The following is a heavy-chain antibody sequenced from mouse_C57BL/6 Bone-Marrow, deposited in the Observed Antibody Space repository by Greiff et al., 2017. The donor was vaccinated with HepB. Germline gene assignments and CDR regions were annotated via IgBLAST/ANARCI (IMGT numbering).Heavy chain of an antibody. V-gene: IGHV5-4*01. D-gene: IGHD1-1*01. Sequence: EVHLVESGGGLVKPGGSLKLSCAASGFTFSSYAMSWVRQTPEKRLEWVATISDGGSYTYYPDNVKGRFTISRDNAKNNLYLQMSHLKSEDTAMYYCARDDGSSYRWYFDVWGTGTTVTVSS. CDR3: ARDDGSSYRWYFDV. CDR1: GFTFSSYA. CDR2: ISDGGSYT. J-gene: IGHJ1*03.